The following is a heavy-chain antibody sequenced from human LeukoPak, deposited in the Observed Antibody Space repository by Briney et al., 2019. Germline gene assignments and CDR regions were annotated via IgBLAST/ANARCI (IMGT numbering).Heavy chain of an antibody. CDR1: GYTFTSYG. V-gene: IGHV1-18*01. D-gene: IGHD4-17*01. CDR3: ARGTLGHYGDPGHFQH. Sequence: GASVKVSCKASGYTFTSYGISWVRQAPGQGPEWMGWINAYNGNTNYAQKLQGRVTMTTDTSTSTAYMELRSLRSDDTAVYYCARGTLGHYGDPGHFQHWGQGTLVTVSS. J-gene: IGHJ1*01. CDR2: INAYNGNT.